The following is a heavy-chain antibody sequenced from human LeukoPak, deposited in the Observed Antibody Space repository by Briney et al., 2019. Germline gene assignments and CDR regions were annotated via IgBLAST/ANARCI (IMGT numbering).Heavy chain of an antibody. D-gene: IGHD3-10*01. CDR3: AKDRQVYYYGSGSYYPTVPPDAFDI. J-gene: IGHJ3*02. CDR2: IWYDGSNK. Sequence: PGRSLRLSCAASGFTFSSYGMHWVRQAPGKGLEWVAVIWYDGSNKYYADSVKGRFTISRDNSKNTLYLQMNSLRAEDTAVYYCAKDRQVYYYGSGSYYPTVPPDAFDIWGQGTMVTVSS. V-gene: IGHV3-33*06. CDR1: GFTFSSYG.